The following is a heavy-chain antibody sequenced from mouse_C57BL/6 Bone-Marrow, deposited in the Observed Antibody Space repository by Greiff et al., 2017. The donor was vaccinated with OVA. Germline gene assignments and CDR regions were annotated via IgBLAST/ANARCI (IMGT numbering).Heavy chain of an antibody. D-gene: IGHD2-4*01. CDR1: GFTFSSYA. CDR2: ISDGGSYT. J-gene: IGHJ3*01. CDR3: ARESPIYYDYDRAD. V-gene: IGHV5-4*01. Sequence: EVKLMESGGGLVKPGGSLKLSCAASGFTFSSYAMSWVRQTPEKRLEWVATISDGGSYTYYPDNVKGRFTISRDNAKNNLYLQMSHLKSEDTAMYYCARESPIYYDYDRADWGQGTLVTVSA.